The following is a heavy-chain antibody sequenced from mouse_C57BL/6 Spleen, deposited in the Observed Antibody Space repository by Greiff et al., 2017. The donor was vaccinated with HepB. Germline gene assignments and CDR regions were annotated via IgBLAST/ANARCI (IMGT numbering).Heavy chain of an antibody. CDR2: ISYDGSN. V-gene: IGHV3-6*01. D-gene: IGHD2-4*01. CDR1: GYSITSGYY. J-gene: IGHJ4*01. CDR3: ARDPYYDYPYYAMDY. Sequence: ESGPGLVKPSQSLSLTCSVTGYSITSGYYWNWIRQFPGNKLEWMGYISYDGSNNYNPSLKNRISITRDTSKNQFFLKLNSVTTEDTATYYCARDPYYDYPYYAMDYWGQGTSVTVSS.